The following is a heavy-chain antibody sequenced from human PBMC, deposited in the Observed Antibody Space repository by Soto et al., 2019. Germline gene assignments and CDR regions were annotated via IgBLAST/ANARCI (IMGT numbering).Heavy chain of an antibody. J-gene: IGHJ4*02. CDR2: INPNSGGT. CDR1: GYTFTGYY. V-gene: IGHV1-2*02. D-gene: IGHD4-17*01. CDR3: ATPGPTTVTAFDY. Sequence: ASVKVSCKASGYTFTGYYMHWVRQAPGQGLEWMGWINPNSGGTNYAQKFQGRVTMTRDTSISTAYMELSRLRSDDTAVYYCATPGPTTVTAFDYWGQGALVTVSS.